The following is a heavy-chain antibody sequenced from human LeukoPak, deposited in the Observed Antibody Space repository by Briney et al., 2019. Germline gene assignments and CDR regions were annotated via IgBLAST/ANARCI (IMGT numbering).Heavy chain of an antibody. CDR1: GFTFSSYA. CDR3: ARDRGGGELLGINY. J-gene: IGHJ4*02. CDR2: ISYDGSNK. Sequence: GGSLRLSCAASGFTFSSYAMHWVRQAPGKGLEWVAVISYDGSNKYYADSVKGRFTISRDNSKNTLYLQMNSLRAEDTAVYYCARDRGGGELLGINYWGQGTLVTVSS. V-gene: IGHV3-30*04. D-gene: IGHD3-10*01.